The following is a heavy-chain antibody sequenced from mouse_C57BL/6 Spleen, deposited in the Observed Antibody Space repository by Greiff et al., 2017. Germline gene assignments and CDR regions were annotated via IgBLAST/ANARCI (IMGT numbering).Heavy chain of an antibody. CDR3: TRPSYYYGSSSYYFDY. V-gene: IGHV1-15*01. CDR1: GYTFTDYE. CDR2: IDPETGGT. D-gene: IGHD1-1*01. Sequence: QVQLQQSGAELVRPGASVTLSCKASGYTFTDYEMHWVKQTPVHGLEWIGAIDPETGGTAYNQKFKGKAILTADKSSSTAYIELRSLTSEDSAVYDCTRPSYYYGSSSYYFDYWGQGTTLTVSS. J-gene: IGHJ2*01.